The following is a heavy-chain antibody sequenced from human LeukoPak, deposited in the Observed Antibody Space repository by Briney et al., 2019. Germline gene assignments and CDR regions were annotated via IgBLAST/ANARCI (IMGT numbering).Heavy chain of an antibody. CDR1: GFTFSNFW. CDR2: IKQDGSEK. V-gene: IGHV3-7*01. CDR3: ARGSSSLYEIDY. D-gene: IGHD6-6*01. Sequence: GGSLRLSCAASGFTFSNFWMSWVRQAPGKGLEWVANIKQDGSEKYYVDSVKGRFTISRDNAKNSLYLQMNSLRAEDTAVYYCARGSSSLYEIDYWGQGTLVTVSS. J-gene: IGHJ4*02.